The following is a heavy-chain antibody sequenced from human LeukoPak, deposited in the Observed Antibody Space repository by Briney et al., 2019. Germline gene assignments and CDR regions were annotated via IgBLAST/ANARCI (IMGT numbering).Heavy chain of an antibody. V-gene: IGHV3-21*01. Sequence: PGGSLRLSCAAPGFTLSSYSMNWVRQAPGKGLEWVSSISSSSSYIYHADSVKGRFTISRDNAKNSLYLQMNSLRAEDTAVYYCARGITMIVVASRVVGAFDIWGQGTMVTVSS. CDR2: ISSSSSYI. J-gene: IGHJ3*02. CDR3: ARGITMIVVASRVVGAFDI. CDR1: GFTLSSYS. D-gene: IGHD3-22*01.